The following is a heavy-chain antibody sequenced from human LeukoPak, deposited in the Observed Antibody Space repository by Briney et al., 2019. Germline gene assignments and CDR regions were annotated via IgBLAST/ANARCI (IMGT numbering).Heavy chain of an antibody. CDR3: ATNRFYKFDY. J-gene: IGHJ4*02. CDR1: GLSLGNTW. V-gene: IGHV3-15*01. CDR2: IKTITDGGTA. D-gene: IGHD1-1*01. Sequence: GGSLRLSCVASGLSLGNTWMSWVRQAPGKGLEWVGRIKTITDGGTADYGSPVKGRFTISRDDSKNTLFLQMNTLKTEDTAAYYCATNRFYKFDYWGQGSLVTVSS.